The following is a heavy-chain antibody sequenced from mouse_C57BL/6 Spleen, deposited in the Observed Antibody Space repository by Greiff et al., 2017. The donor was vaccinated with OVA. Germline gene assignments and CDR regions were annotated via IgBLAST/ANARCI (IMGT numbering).Heavy chain of an antibody. D-gene: IGHD2-4*01. J-gene: IGHJ1*03. V-gene: IGHV1-34*01. CDR1: GYTFTDYY. CDR3: ASPLCDCDDWYFDG. CDR2: IYPNNSGN. Sequence: EVQLQQSGPELVKPGASVKMSCKASGYTFTDYYMHWVKQSPGKSLEWIGNIYPNNSGNCYTQKVKGKATLTVDKSSSTAYMELRSLTSEDSAVYYCASPLCDCDDWYFDGWGTGTTVTVSS.